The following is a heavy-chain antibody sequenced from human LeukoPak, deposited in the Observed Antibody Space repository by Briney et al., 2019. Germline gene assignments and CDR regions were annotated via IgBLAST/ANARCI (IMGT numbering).Heavy chain of an antibody. V-gene: IGHV4-59*08. Sequence: SETLSLTCTVSGGSISSYYWSWIRQPPGKGLEWIGYIYYNGSTNYNPSLKSRVTISVDTSKNQFSLKLSSVTAADTAVYYCARLDYYGSGSYRYWGQGPLVTVSS. CDR3: ARLDYYGSGSYRY. CDR1: GGSISSYY. D-gene: IGHD3-10*01. CDR2: IYYNGST. J-gene: IGHJ4*02.